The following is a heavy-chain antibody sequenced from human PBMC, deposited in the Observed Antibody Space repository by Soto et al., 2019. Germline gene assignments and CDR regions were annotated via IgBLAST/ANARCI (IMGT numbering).Heavy chain of an antibody. CDR2: IYHSGST. Sequence: SETLSLTCTVSGGSISSYYWSWIRQPPGKGLEWIGYIYHSGSTYYNPSLKSRVTISVDRSTNQFSLKLSSVTAADMAVYYCARGGAGSGIAQIDYWGQGTLVTVSS. CDR3: ARGGAGSGIAQIDY. CDR1: GGSISSYY. V-gene: IGHV4-59*12. J-gene: IGHJ4*02. D-gene: IGHD3-10*01.